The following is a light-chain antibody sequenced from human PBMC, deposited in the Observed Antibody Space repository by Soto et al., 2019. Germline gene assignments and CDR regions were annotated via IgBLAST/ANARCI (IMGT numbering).Light chain of an antibody. Sequence: QSALTQPASVSGSPGQSITISCTGTSSDVGSYNLVSWYQQHPGKAPKLLIYDNHNRPSGVPDRFSGSKSGTSASLAITGLQAEDETDYYCQSYDSSLSGYVFGTGTKLTVL. CDR3: QSYDSSLSGYV. J-gene: IGLJ1*01. V-gene: IGLV2-14*02. CDR1: SSDVGSYNL. CDR2: DNH.